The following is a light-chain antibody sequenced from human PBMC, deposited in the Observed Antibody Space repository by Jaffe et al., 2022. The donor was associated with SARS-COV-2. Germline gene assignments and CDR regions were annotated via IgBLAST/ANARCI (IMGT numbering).Light chain of an antibody. CDR2: AAA. V-gene: IGKV1-39*01. CDR3: QESDSVL. J-gene: IGKJ2*01. CDR1: QSISNH. Sequence: DIQMAQSPSSLSASVGDRVTITCRASQSISNHLNWYQQKPGKAPKLLIYAAATLQSGVPSRFSVSGSGTEFTLTISSLQPEDFATYYCQESDSVLFGQGTKLEIK.